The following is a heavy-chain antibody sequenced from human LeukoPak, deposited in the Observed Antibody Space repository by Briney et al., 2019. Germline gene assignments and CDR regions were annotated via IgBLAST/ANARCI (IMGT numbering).Heavy chain of an antibody. Sequence: PSETLSLTCTVSGGSISSTSYYWGWIRQPPGKGLEWIGSIYYSGSTYYSPSLKSRVTMSVDTSKNQISLKLSSVTAADTAVYYCARDRLLWFGELDYWGQGTLVIVSS. V-gene: IGHV4-39*07. CDR1: GGSISSTSYY. CDR2: IYYSGST. J-gene: IGHJ4*02. D-gene: IGHD3-10*01. CDR3: ARDRLLWFGELDY.